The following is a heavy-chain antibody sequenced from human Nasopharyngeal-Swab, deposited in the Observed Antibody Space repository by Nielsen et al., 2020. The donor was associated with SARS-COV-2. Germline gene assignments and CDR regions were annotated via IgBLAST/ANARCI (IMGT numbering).Heavy chain of an antibody. CDR1: GFTFSSYG. CDR2: ISYDGSNK. CDR3: AKDTYDSSGYFRIYYYYGMDV. Sequence: GGSLRLSSAASGFTFSSYGMHWVRQAPGKGLEWVAVISYDGSNKYYADSVKGRFTISRDNSKNTLYLQMNSLRAEDTAVYYCAKDTYDSSGYFRIYYYYGMDVWGQGTTVTVSS. D-gene: IGHD3-22*01. J-gene: IGHJ6*02. V-gene: IGHV3-30*18.